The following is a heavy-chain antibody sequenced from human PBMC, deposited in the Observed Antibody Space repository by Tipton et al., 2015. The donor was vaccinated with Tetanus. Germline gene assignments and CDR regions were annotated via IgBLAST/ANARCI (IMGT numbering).Heavy chain of an antibody. V-gene: IGHV4-39*01. D-gene: IGHD5-24*01. CDR3: ARQGDLNVEMAPIPPGAFDI. CDR2: IYYSGST. CDR1: GGSISSSSYY. J-gene: IGHJ3*02. Sequence: TLSLTCTVSGGSISSSSYYWGWIRQPPGKGLEWIGSIYYSGSTYYTPPLKSRVTISVDTSKNQFSLKLSSVTAADTAVYYCARQGDLNVEMAPIPPGAFDIWGQGTMVTVSS.